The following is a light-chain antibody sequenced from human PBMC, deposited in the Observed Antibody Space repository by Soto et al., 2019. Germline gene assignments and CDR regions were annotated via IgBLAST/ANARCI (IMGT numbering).Light chain of an antibody. J-gene: IGLJ2*01. CDR3: QTWGTGIVI. CDR2: LNRDGSH. V-gene: IGLV4-69*01. Sequence: QLVLTQSPSASASLGASVKLTCTLSSGHSNDAIAWHQQQPEKGTRYLMKLNRDGSHSKGDGIPNRFSGSSSGAERYLTISSLQSEDEADYYGQTWGTGIVIFGGGTKVTVL. CDR1: SGHSNDA.